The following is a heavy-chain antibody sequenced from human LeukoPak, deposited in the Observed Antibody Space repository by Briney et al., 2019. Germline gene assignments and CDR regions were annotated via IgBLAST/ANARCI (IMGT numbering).Heavy chain of an antibody. CDR3: ALTGGRTSLMF. V-gene: IGHV3-30*04. Sequence: GGSLRLSCAASGLAFSSYAMHWVREAPGKGLEWVAVISYDGSNNYYADSVKGRFPISRDNSKNTLYLQMNSLRAEDTAVYYCALTGGRTSLMFWGQGTLVTVSS. CDR1: GLAFSSYA. CDR2: ISYDGSNN. J-gene: IGHJ4*02. D-gene: IGHD2-2*01.